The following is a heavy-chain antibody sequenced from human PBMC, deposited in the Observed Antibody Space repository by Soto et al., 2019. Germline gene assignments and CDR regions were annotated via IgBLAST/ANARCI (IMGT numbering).Heavy chain of an antibody. CDR3: ARVGYYGSGSYYNVD. CDR1: GGSISSYY. CDR2: IYTSGST. V-gene: IGHV4-4*07. Sequence: QVQLQESGPGLVKPSETLSLTCTVSGGSISSYYWSWIRQPAGKGLELIGRIYTSGSTNYNPSLTSRVTMSVDTSKNQFALKLSSVTAADTAVYYCARVGYYGSGSYYNVDWGQGTLVTVCS. J-gene: IGHJ4*02. D-gene: IGHD3-10*01.